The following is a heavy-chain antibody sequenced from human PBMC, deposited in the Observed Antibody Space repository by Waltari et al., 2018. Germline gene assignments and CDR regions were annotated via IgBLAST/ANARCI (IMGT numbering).Heavy chain of an antibody. CDR3: ATSIAARLTP. CDR2: IYYSGST. CDR1: GGSISSRSYY. V-gene: IGHV4-39*01. D-gene: IGHD6-6*01. J-gene: IGHJ4*02. Sequence: QLQLQESGPGLVKPSETLSLTCTVSGGSISSRSYYWGWLHPPPGKGLEWIGSIYYSGSTYYNPSLKSRVTISVDTSKNQFSLKLSSVTAADTAVYYCATSIAARLTPWGQGTLVTVSS.